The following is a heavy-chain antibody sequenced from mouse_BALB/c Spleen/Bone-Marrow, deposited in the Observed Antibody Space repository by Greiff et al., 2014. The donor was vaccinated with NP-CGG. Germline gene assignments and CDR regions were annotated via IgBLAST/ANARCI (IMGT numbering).Heavy chain of an antibody. CDR2: ILPGSGST. CDR1: GYTFSSYW. CDR3: VREDYYGSSYFDY. V-gene: IGHV1-9*01. Sequence: QVQLQQSGAELMKPGASVKISCKATGYTFSSYWIEWVKQRPGHGLEWIGEILPGSGSTIYNEKFKGKATFTADTSSNTAYMQLSSLTSEDSAVYYCVREDYYGSSYFDYWGQGTTLTVSS. D-gene: IGHD1-1*01. J-gene: IGHJ2*01.